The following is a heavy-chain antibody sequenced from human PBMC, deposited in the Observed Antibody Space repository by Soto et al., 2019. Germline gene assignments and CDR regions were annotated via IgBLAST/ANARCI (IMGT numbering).Heavy chain of an antibody. Sequence: VASVKVSCKASGGTFSSYAISWVRQAPGQGLEWMGGIIPIFGTANYAQKFQGRVTITADESTSTAYMELSSLRSEDTAVYYCARDSGCSSTSCRYGMDVWGQGTTVTVSS. CDR3: ARDSGCSSTSCRYGMDV. CDR2: IIPIFGTA. J-gene: IGHJ6*02. V-gene: IGHV1-69*13. CDR1: GGTFSSYA. D-gene: IGHD2-2*01.